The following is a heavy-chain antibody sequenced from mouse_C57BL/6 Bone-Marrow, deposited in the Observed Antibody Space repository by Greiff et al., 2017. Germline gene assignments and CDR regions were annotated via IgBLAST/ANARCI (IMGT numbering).Heavy chain of an antibody. CDR1: GYTFTSYG. CDR2: IYPRSGNT. Sequence: QVQLKQSGAELARPGASVTLSCKASGYTFTSYGISWVKQRTGQGLEWIGEIYPRSGNTSYNEKFKGKATLTADKSSSTAYLELRSLTSEDSAVYFCARWGLRGWFAYWGQGTLVTVSA. V-gene: IGHV1-81*01. CDR3: ARWGLRGWFAY. J-gene: IGHJ3*01. D-gene: IGHD2-13*01.